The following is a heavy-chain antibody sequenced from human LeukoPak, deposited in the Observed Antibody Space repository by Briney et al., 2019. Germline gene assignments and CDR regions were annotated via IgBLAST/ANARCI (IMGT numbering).Heavy chain of an antibody. J-gene: IGHJ4*02. CDR1: GYTFTSNY. CDR2: IDPNNGAT. Sequence: GASVKVSCKALGYTFTSNYVNWVRQAPGQGPEWVGWIDPNNGATYYAQQFQGRVTMARDTSSTTVYMELDSLTSDDTAVYYCARDLKDDGFGAEGSLDFWGQGTLVTVSS. V-gene: IGHV1-2*02. CDR3: ARDLKDDGFGAEGSLDF. D-gene: IGHD3-10*01.